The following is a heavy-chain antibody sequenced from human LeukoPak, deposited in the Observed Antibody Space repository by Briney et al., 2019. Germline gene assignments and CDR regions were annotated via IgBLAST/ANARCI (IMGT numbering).Heavy chain of an antibody. J-gene: IGHJ4*02. CDR1: GFTFSSYE. Sequence: GGSLRLPCAASGFTFSSYEMNWVRQAPGKGLEWVSSISSSSSYIYYADSVKGRFTISRDNAKNSLYLQMNSLRAEDTAVYYCARDSSSWFEYYFDYWGQGTLVTVSS. D-gene: IGHD6-13*01. CDR2: ISSSSSYI. CDR3: ARDSSSWFEYYFDY. V-gene: IGHV3-21*01.